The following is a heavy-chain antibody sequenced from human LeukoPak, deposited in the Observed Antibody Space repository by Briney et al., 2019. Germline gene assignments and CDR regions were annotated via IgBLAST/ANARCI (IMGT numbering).Heavy chain of an antibody. D-gene: IGHD6-19*01. J-gene: IGHJ4*02. Sequence: PGGSLRLSCAASGFTFSSYALHWVRQAPGKGLEWVAFIAYDGSNRYCAGSVEGRFTISRDNSKNTLYLKMNSLRPDDTAVYYCARSYSSGWSYYFDYWGQGTLVTVSS. CDR2: IAYDGSNR. V-gene: IGHV3-30-3*01. CDR1: GFTFSSYA. CDR3: ARSYSSGWSYYFDY.